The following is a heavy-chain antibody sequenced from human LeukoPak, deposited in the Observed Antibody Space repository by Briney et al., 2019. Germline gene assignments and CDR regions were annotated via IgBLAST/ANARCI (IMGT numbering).Heavy chain of an antibody. J-gene: IGHJ5*02. CDR2: INPNGGGT. CDR1: GYTFSGYY. Sequence: ASVKVSCNASGYTFSGYYIHWVRQAPGQGLEWMGRINPNGGGTNYAQRFQGRVTMTGDTSITTAYMELSSLTFDDTAVYYCARDREQGPRFDPWGQGTLVTVSS. CDR3: ARDREQGPRFDP. V-gene: IGHV1-2*06. D-gene: IGHD1-26*01.